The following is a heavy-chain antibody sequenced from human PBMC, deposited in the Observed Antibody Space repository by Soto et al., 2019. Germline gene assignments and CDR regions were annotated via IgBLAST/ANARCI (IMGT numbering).Heavy chain of an antibody. Sequence: GESLKISCQVSGYTFTSYWIGWVRQMPGKGLEWMGIIHPDDSETRNSPSFQSQVTISAEKSISTTYLQWSSLKASDTAMYYCARSYHMDVWGQGTTVTVSS. V-gene: IGHV5-51*01. D-gene: IGHD2-2*01. CDR3: ARSYHMDV. J-gene: IGHJ6*02. CDR1: GYTFTSYW. CDR2: IHPDDSET.